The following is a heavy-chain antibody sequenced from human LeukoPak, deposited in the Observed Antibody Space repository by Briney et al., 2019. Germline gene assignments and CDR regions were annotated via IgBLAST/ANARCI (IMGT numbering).Heavy chain of an antibody. CDR1: GFAFSSDA. D-gene: IGHD6-19*01. J-gene: IGHJ4*02. Sequence: PGGSLRLSCSASGFAFSSDAMHWVRQAPGRGLEWLAVISYDGSNEDYAESVRGRFTISRDNSKSTLFLQMNSLRPEDTGVYYCARDLVYSSGWYAGELDYWGQGTLVTVSS. V-gene: IGHV3-30*04. CDR2: ISYDGSNE. CDR3: ARDLVYSSGWYAGELDY.